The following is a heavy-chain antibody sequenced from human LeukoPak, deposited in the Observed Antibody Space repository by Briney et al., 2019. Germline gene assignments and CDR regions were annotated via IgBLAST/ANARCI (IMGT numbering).Heavy chain of an antibody. CDR3: ARRVITIFGVVINYGMDV. Sequence: SETLSLTCTVSGGSISSSSYYWVWIRQPPGKGLEWIGSIYYSGSTYYNPSLKSRVTISVDTSKNQFSLKLSSVTAADTAVYYCARRVITIFGVVINYGMDVWGQGTTVTVSS. D-gene: IGHD3-3*01. J-gene: IGHJ6*02. V-gene: IGHV4-39*01. CDR1: GGSISSSSYY. CDR2: IYYSGST.